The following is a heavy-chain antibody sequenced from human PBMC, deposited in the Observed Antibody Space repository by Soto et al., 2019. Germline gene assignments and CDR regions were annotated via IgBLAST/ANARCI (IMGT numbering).Heavy chain of an antibody. Sequence: SETLSLTCTVSGGSISSGDYYWSWIRQPPGKGLEWIGYIYYSGSTYYNPSLKGRVTISVDTSKNQFSLKLSSVTAADTAVYYCARDWGARGGMDVWGQGTTVTVSS. D-gene: IGHD7-27*01. CDR2: IYYSGST. CDR1: GGSISSGDYY. V-gene: IGHV4-30-4*01. J-gene: IGHJ6*02. CDR3: ARDWGARGGMDV.